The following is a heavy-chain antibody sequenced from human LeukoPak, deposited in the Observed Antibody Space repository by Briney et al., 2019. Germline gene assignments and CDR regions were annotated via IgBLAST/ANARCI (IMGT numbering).Heavy chain of an antibody. D-gene: IGHD6-6*01. J-gene: IGHJ3*02. V-gene: IGHV4-59*01. CDR1: GYSISSYY. Sequence: SETLSLTCTVSGYSISSYYWSWIRQPPGKGLEWIGYIYYSGSTNYNPSLKSRVTISVDTSKNQFSLKLSSVTAADTAVYYCARSRAAPSAFDIWGQGTMVTVSS. CDR2: IYYSGST. CDR3: ARSRAAPSAFDI.